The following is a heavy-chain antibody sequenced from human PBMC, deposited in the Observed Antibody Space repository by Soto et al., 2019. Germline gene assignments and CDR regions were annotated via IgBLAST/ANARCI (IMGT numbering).Heavy chain of an antibody. J-gene: IGHJ4*02. CDR3: ARDATYGERRY. CDR2: IIPILGIA. Sequence: QVQLVQSGAEVKKPGSSVKVSCKASGGTFSSYTISWVRQAPGQGLEWMGRIIPILGIANYAQKFQGRVTITADKSTSTAYMELSSLRSEDTAVYYCARDATYGERRYWGEVPLFTVSS. CDR1: GGTFSSYT. D-gene: IGHD4-17*01. V-gene: IGHV1-69*08.